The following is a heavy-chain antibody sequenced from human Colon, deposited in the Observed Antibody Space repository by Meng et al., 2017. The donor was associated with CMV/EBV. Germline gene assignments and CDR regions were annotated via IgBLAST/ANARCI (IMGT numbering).Heavy chain of an antibody. V-gene: IGHV1-2*02. Sequence: VQLVQSGTQVKEPEATVKVPCTPSGYTFTGYYIPWVRPAPRQGLEWIERINTSTGDTNYSQKFQGRVTMTRDTSITTAYMELNRLTSDDTAVYYCSAISQGDFDYWGQGTLVTVSS. CDR2: INTSTGDT. CDR3: SAISQGDFDY. CDR1: GYTFTGYY. J-gene: IGHJ4*02.